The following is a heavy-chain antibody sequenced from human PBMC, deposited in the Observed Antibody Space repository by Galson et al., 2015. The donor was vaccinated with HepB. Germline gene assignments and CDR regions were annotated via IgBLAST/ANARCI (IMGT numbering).Heavy chain of an antibody. CDR1: GFTFSFYG. D-gene: IGHD3-3*01. J-gene: IGHJ6*03. CDR2: ISYDGSSK. V-gene: IGHV3-30*18. CDR3: AKKPWSGFSPENYMDV. Sequence: SLRLSCAASGFTFSFYGMHWVRQAPGKGLEWVAVISYDGSSKYYADSVKGRFTISRDTSKNTLYLQMNSLRPEDTAVYYCAKKPWSGFSPENYMDVWGKGTTVTVSS.